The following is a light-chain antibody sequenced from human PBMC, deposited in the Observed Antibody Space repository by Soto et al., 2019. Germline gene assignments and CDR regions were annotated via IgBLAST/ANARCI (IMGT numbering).Light chain of an antibody. V-gene: IGLV1-44*01. Sequence: QSVLTQPPSASGTPGQRVTISCSGSNSNIGRNTVNWYQQLPGTAPKLLMYRNNQRPSGVPDRFSGSKSDTSASLAISGLQSEDEADYYCAAWDSSLRGVVFGGGTKLTVL. CDR2: RNN. CDR1: NSNIGRNT. J-gene: IGLJ2*01. CDR3: AAWDSSLRGVV.